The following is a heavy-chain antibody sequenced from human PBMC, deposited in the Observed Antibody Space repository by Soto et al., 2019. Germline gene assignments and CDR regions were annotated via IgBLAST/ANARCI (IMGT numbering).Heavy chain of an antibody. CDR1: GGTFSSYS. CDR3: ARDKAYCGGDCYSNRVPGFDY. CDR2: IIPIFGTA. Sequence: QVQLVQSGAAVKKPGSSVKVSCKASGGTFSSYSITWVRQAPGQGLEWMGGIIPIFGTANYAQKFQGRVPITADEYTSRAYIELSSLRSEDTAVYYCARDKAYCGGDCYSNRVPGFDYLGQGNLVPVSS. V-gene: IGHV1-69*01. J-gene: IGHJ4*02. D-gene: IGHD2-21*02.